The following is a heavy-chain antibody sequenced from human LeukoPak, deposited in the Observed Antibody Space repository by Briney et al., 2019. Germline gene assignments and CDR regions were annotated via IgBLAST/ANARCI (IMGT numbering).Heavy chain of an antibody. CDR2: ISYGGRT. D-gene: IGHD4-17*01. Sequence: SETLSLTCTVSSGSVRSSRYYWGWIRQPPGKGLEWIGSISYGGRTYYNLSLKSRVSVSVAVDTSKDQFSLKLTSVTAADTAVYYCARDLVTVTKGFDIWGQGTMVSVSS. CDR3: ARDLVTVTKGFDI. J-gene: IGHJ3*02. CDR1: SGSVRSSRYY. V-gene: IGHV4-39*07.